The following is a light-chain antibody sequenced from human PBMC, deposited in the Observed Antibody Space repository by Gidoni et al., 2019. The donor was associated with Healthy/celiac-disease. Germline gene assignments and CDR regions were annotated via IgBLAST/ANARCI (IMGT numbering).Light chain of an antibody. Sequence: DIVFSQSPATLSLSPGERATLSCRASQSVISYLASYQQKPGQDPTLLIYDAANRATVIPARCSGSGSGTDVTLTTSSLEPEDVAVDYCQQRSNWPRGITFGQGTRLEIK. CDR1: QSVISY. CDR3: QQRSNWPRGIT. J-gene: IGKJ5*01. V-gene: IGKV3-11*01. CDR2: DAA.